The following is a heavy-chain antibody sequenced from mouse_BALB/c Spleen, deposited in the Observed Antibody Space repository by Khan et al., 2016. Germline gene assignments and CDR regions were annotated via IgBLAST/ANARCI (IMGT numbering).Heavy chain of an antibody. D-gene: IGHD2-1*01. V-gene: IGHV14-3*02. CDR2: IDPANGNT. CDR3: TRNGNYAWFAY. Sequence: VQLQQSGAELVKPGASVKLSCTASGFNIKDTYMHWVKQRPEQGLEWIGRIDPANGNTKYDPKFQGKATITADTSSNTAYLQLVGLTSEDTAVYYWTRNGNYAWFAYWGQGTLVTVSA. J-gene: IGHJ3*01. CDR1: GFNIKDTY.